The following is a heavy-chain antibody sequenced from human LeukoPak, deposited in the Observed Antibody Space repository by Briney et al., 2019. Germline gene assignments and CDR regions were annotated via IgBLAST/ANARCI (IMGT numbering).Heavy chain of an antibody. CDR3: ARGVFTRALDF. D-gene: IGHD3-10*01. Sequence: PSQTLSLTRAISGDSVSSTSVTWHWIRQSPSRGLEWLGRTYCRSKWSNDYALSVRGRMTINPDTSKNQFSLQLNSVTPEDTAVYYCARGVFTRALDFWGQGTLVTVSS. CDR1: GDSVSSTSVT. V-gene: IGHV6-1*01. CDR2: TYCRSKWSN. J-gene: IGHJ4*02.